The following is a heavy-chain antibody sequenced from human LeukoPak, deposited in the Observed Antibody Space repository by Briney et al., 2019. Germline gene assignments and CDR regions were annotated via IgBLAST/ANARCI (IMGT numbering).Heavy chain of an antibody. V-gene: IGHV3-30-3*01. CDR2: ISTDGSTK. CDR1: GFTFRTFA. CDR3: VREDVTLVRGVIDY. Sequence: PGGSLRLSCAASGFTFRTFAMKWVRQAPGKGPEWVAVISTDGSTKNYADSAKGRFTISRDNSKNTLYLQMNSLRVEDTSVYYCVREDVTLVRGVIDYWGQGTPVTVPS. J-gene: IGHJ4*02. D-gene: IGHD3-10*01.